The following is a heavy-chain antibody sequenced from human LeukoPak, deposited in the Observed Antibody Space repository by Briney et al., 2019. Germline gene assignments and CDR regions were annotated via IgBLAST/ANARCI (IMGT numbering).Heavy chain of an antibody. Sequence: SETLSLTCTVSGGSISSHYWSWIRQPPGKGLEWIGYIYYSGSTNYNPSLKSRVTISVDTSKNQFSLKLSSVTAADTAVYYCARYYDFWSGFYYMDVWGNGTTVTVSS. V-gene: IGHV4-59*11. J-gene: IGHJ6*03. CDR3: ARYYDFWSGFYYMDV. CDR2: IYYSGST. CDR1: GGSISSHY. D-gene: IGHD3-3*01.